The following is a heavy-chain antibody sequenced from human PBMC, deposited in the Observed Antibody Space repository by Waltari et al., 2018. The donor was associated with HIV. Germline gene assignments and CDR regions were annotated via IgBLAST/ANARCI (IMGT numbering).Heavy chain of an antibody. Sequence: EVQLVQSGAEVKKPGQSLKISCKGSGYSFTSYWIGWVRQAPGTGLEWMGDIYPADSDTTYNPSVRGQVTISVDTSISTAYVQWRSLKASDTAVYFCARRLVGADAFEIWGQGTEVIVSS. CDR1: GYSFTSYW. D-gene: IGHD1-26*01. V-gene: IGHV5-51*03. CDR2: IYPADSDT. CDR3: ARRLVGADAFEI. J-gene: IGHJ3*02.